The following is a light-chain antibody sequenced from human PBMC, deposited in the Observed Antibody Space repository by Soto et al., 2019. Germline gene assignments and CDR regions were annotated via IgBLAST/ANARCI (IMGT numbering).Light chain of an antibody. CDR2: GAS. J-gene: IGKJ5*01. Sequence: EIVLTQSPGTLSLSPGERATLSCRASQSVSSNLAWYQQKPGQAPRLLIYGASTRATGIPARFSGSGSGTDFTLTISSLEPEDFGVYFCHQRNKFGQGTRLE. CDR1: QSVSSN. CDR3: HQRNK. V-gene: IGKV3-11*01.